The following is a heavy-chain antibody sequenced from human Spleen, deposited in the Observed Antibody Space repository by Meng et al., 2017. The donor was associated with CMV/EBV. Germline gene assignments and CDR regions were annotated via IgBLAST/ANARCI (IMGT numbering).Heavy chain of an antibody. D-gene: IGHD6-6*01. CDR3: ARMSEYSISQASFDS. J-gene: IGHJ4*02. CDR1: GFSLSTDGMR. Sequence: SGPTLVKPTQTLTLTCTFSGFSLSTDGMRVSWIRQPPGKALEWLARIDWYDDKFYNTSLKTRLTISKDTSKNQVVLRMTNMDPVDTATYFCARMSEYSISQASFDSWGQGTLVTVSS. CDR2: IDWYDDK. V-gene: IGHV2-70D*14.